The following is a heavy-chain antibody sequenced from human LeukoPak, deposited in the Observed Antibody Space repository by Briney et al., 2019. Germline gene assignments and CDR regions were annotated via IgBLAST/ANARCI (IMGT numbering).Heavy chain of an antibody. Sequence: SETLSLTCTVSGGSISSRSNYWGWIRQPPGEGLEWIGSISYSGSTYYNPSLKSRVTISVDTSKNQFSLKLSSVTAADTAVYYCARTTEGGYTYGYFYYYYMDVWGKGTTVTISS. CDR2: ISYSGST. J-gene: IGHJ6*03. D-gene: IGHD5-18*01. CDR1: GGSISSRSNY. CDR3: ARTTEGGYTYGYFYYYYMDV. V-gene: IGHV4-39*07.